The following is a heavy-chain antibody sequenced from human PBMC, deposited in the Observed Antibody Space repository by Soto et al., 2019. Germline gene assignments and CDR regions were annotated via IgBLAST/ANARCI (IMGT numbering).Heavy chain of an antibody. CDR2: IYPGDSDT. CDR3: ARYCGGDCTLAEYFQH. D-gene: IGHD2-21*02. CDR1: GYSFTSYW. J-gene: IGHJ1*01. V-gene: IGHV5-51*01. Sequence: GESLKISCKGSGYSFTSYWIGWVRQIPGKGLEWMGIIYPGDSDTRYSPSFQGQVTISADKSISTAYLQWSSLKASDTAMYYCARYCGGDCTLAEYFQHWGQGTLVTVSS.